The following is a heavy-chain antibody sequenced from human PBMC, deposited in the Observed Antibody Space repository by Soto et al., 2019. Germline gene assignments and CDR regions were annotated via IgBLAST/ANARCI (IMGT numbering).Heavy chain of an antibody. CDR1: GYSFTSYW. J-gene: IGHJ6*03. CDR2: IYPGDSDT. V-gene: IGHV5-51*01. Sequence: GESLKISCKGSGYSFTSYWIGWVRQMPGKGLEWMGIIYPGDSDTRYSPSFQGQVTISADKSISTAYLQWSSLKASDTAMYYCARLDAGKNPRLSIHNYYYYYYMDVWGKGTTVTVSS. CDR3: ARLDAGKNPRLSIHNYYYYYYMDV. D-gene: IGHD2-21*01.